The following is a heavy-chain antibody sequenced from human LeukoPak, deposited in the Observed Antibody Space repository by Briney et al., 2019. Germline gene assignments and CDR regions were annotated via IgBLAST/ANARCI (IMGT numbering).Heavy chain of an antibody. CDR2: INTNTGNP. CDR3: ARERGDRDTFDI. J-gene: IGHJ3*02. D-gene: IGHD7-27*01. Sequence: ASVKVSCKASVYTFTNYAVNWVRQAPGQGLEWMGWINTNTGNPTYAHSFTGRLVFSLDSSVSTAYLQISSLKAEDTAVYYCARERGDRDTFDIWGQGTMVTVSS. V-gene: IGHV7-4-1*02. CDR1: VYTFTNYA.